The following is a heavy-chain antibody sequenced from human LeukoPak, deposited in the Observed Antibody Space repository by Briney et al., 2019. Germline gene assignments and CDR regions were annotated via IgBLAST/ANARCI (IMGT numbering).Heavy chain of an antibody. J-gene: IGHJ5*02. CDR1: GFTFSNYA. CDR2: IKQDGSEK. V-gene: IGHV3-7*01. Sequence: GGSLRLSCAASGFTFSNYAMSWVRQAPGKGLEWVANIKQDGSEKYYVDSVKGRFTISRDNAKNSLYLQMNSLRAEDTAVYYCARVRELYNWFDPWGQGTLVTVSS. CDR3: ARVRELYNWFDP. D-gene: IGHD1-26*01.